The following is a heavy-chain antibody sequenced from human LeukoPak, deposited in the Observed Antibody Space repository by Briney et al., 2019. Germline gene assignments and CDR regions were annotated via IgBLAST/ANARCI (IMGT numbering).Heavy chain of an antibody. Sequence: SETLSLTCAVSGGSISSGGYSWSWIRQPPGKGLEWIGYIYHSGSTYYNPSLKSRVTISVDRSKNQFSLKLSSVTAADTAGYYCARGVGSGSYLFDYWGQGTLVTVSS. V-gene: IGHV4-30-2*01. J-gene: IGHJ4*02. CDR2: IYHSGST. CDR1: GGSISSGGYS. D-gene: IGHD3-10*01. CDR3: ARGVGSGSYLFDY.